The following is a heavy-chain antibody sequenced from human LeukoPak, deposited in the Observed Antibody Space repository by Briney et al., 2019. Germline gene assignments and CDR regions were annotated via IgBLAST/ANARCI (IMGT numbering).Heavy chain of an antibody. CDR2: ISWNSGSI. CDR1: GFTFDDYA. J-gene: IGHJ4*01. D-gene: IGHD3-22*01. V-gene: IGHV3-9*01. Sequence: GRSLRLSCAASGFTFDDYAMHWVRLAPGKGLEWVSGISWNSGSIGYADSVKGRFTISRDNAKNSLYLQMNSLRAEDTALYYCAKDSVYYYDSSGYSALFDYWGHGPLVTVSS. CDR3: AKDSVYYYDSSGYSALFDY.